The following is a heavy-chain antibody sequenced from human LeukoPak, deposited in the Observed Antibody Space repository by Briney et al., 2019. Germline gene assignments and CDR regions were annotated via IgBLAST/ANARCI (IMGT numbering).Heavy chain of an antibody. V-gene: IGHV3-23*01. CDR1: GFTFSTYT. CDR2: IGNNGGGI. CDR3: AIDPNWGTHS. Sequence: GGSLRLSCAASGFTFSTYTMYWVRHPPGKRLEWVSIIGNNGGGIHYADSVKGRFTISRDNFKNALYLQMNSPRVEDTTVYYCAIDPNWGTHSWGQGVLVTVSS. D-gene: IGHD7-27*01. J-gene: IGHJ4*02.